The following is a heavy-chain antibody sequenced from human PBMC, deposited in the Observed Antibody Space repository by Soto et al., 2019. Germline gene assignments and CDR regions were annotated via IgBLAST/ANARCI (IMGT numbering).Heavy chain of an antibody. CDR3: ARDNCGGDCYSGY. J-gene: IGHJ4*02. Sequence: SVKVSCKASGGTFSSYAISWVRQAPGQGLEWMGGIIPIFGTANYAQKFQGRVTITADESTSTAYMELSSLRSEDTAVYYCARDNCGGDCYSGYWDQGTLVTVSS. CDR2: IIPIFGTA. CDR1: GGTFSSYA. V-gene: IGHV1-69*13. D-gene: IGHD2-21*02.